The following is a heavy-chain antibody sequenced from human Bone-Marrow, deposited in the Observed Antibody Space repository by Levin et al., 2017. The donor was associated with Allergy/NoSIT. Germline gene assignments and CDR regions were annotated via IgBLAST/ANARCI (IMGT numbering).Heavy chain of an antibody. CDR1: SDSIRSHY. Sequence: KSSETLSLTCTVSSDSIRSHYWSWIRQPPGKGLEWIGNIYHSGTTNYNPSLKSRVTISLDTSSSQFSLKLSSVTAADTAVYYWARYYYGSGNFYWFDPWGQGTLVTVAS. V-gene: IGHV4-59*08. CDR3: ARYYYGSGNFYWFDP. CDR2: IYHSGTT. D-gene: IGHD3-10*01. J-gene: IGHJ5*02.